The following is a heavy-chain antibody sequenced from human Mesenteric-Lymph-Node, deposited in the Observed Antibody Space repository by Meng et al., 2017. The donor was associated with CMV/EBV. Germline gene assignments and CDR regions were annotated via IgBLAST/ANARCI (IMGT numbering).Heavy chain of an antibody. Sequence: GESLKISCAASGFTFSGSAIHWVRQASGKGLEWVGRIRGKSKSYATAYAASVKDRFTISRDNSRDTLYLEMNSLRAEDTAVYYCARAGGQLWTNAIDSWGQGTLVTVSS. V-gene: IGHV3-73*01. CDR3: ARAGGQLWTNAIDS. CDR2: IRGKSKSYAT. CDR1: GFTFSGSA. D-gene: IGHD5-18*01. J-gene: IGHJ4*02.